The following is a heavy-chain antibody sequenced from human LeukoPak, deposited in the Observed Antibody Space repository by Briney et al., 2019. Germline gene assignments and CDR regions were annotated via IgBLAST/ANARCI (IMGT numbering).Heavy chain of an antibody. D-gene: IGHD6-19*01. CDR2: IYYSGST. CDR3: ARHWVAVAGTDY. Sequence: SETLSLTCTVSGGSISSGSYYWSWIRQPPGKGLEWIGYIYYSGSTNYNPSLKSRVTISVDTSKNQFSLKLSSVTAADTAVYYCARHWVAVAGTDYWGRGTLVTVSS. J-gene: IGHJ4*02. CDR1: GGSISSGSYY. V-gene: IGHV4-61*01.